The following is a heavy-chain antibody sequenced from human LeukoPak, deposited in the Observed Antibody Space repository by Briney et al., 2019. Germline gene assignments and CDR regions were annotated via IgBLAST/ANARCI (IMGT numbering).Heavy chain of an antibody. J-gene: IGHJ4*02. CDR2: ISSTGRHI. V-gene: IGHV3-21*01. D-gene: IGHD3-22*01. CDR3: ARDSDSSSRYMDYFDY. CDR1: GFTFTTYA. Sequence: GGSLRLSCAASGFTFTTYAMNWVRQAPGKGLEWVSSISSTGRHINYADSMKGRFTISRDSAKNSLYLQMNNLRAEDTAVYYCARDSDSSSRYMDYFDYWGQGALVTVSS.